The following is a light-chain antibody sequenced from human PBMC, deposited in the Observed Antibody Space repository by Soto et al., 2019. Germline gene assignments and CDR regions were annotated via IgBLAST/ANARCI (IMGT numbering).Light chain of an antibody. V-gene: IGKV1-5*03. CDR1: QSVSSK. CDR3: QQYNSYWT. Sequence: DIQMTQSPSTLSASVGDRVTITCRASQSVSSKLAWYQQKPGKAPKLLIYKASSLESGVPSRFSGSGSGTEFTLTISSLQADDLATYYCQQYNSYWTFGQGTKVEIK. CDR2: KAS. J-gene: IGKJ1*01.